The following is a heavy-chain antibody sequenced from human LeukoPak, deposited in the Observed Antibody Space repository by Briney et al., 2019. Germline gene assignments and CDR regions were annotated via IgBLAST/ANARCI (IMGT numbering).Heavy chain of an antibody. J-gene: IGHJ4*02. V-gene: IGHV4-4*02. CDR3: TRSAGWWSLDY. D-gene: IGHD2-8*02. CDR2: ISHTGST. CDR1: GDSISDSFW. Sequence: SETLSLTCTVSGDSISDSFWWSWVRQPPGKGLDWIGEISHTGSTKYNPSLKNRVTISRDSSKNQFSLKLNSVTAADTATYYCTRSAGWWSLDYWGQGALVTVSS.